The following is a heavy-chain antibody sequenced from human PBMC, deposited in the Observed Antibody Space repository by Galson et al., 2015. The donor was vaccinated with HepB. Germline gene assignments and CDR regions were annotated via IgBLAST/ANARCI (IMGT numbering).Heavy chain of an antibody. Sequence: SLRLSCAASGFIFSNYGMHWVRQAPGKGLEWVAVISYEGSNKYYADSVKGRFTISRDNSKNTLYLQMSSLRAEDTALYYCAKERYTNSWSIDYWGQGTLVTVSS. D-gene: IGHD6-13*01. V-gene: IGHV3-30*18. CDR2: ISYEGSNK. CDR3: AKERYTNSWSIDY. J-gene: IGHJ4*02. CDR1: GFIFSNYG.